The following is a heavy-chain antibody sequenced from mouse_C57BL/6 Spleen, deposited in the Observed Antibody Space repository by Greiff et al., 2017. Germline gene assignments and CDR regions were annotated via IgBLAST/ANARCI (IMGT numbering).Heavy chain of an antibody. Sequence: QVQLQQSGAELVRPGASVTLSCKASGYTFTDYEMHWVKQTPVHGLAWIGAIDPETGGTVYNQKFKGKAILPADKSSSTAYMELRRPTSEDSAVYYCTRERWLRAMDYWGQGTAVTVSS. J-gene: IGHJ4*01. D-gene: IGHD2-3*01. CDR1: GYTFTDYE. CDR3: TRERWLRAMDY. CDR2: IDPETGGT. V-gene: IGHV1-15*01.